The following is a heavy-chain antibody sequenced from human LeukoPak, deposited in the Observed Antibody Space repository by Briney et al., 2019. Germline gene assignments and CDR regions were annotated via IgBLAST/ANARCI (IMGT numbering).Heavy chain of an antibody. CDR3: AREWQQLGLNDY. CDR2: IYSSGTT. CDR1: GGSISNHY. J-gene: IGHJ4*02. V-gene: IGHV4-4*07. Sequence: SETLSLTCTVSGGSISNHYCSWIRQPAGKGLEWIGRIYSSGTTDYNPSLKSRVVMSVDTSKNQFSLQLNSVTPEDTAVYYCAREWQQLGLNDYWGQGTLVTVSS. D-gene: IGHD6-13*01.